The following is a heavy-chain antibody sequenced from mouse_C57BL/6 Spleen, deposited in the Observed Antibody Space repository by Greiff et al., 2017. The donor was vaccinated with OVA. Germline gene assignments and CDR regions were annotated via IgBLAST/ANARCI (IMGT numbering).Heavy chain of an antibody. CDR3: ARELTAMDY. CDR2: ISDGGSYT. J-gene: IGHJ4*01. CDR1: GFTFSSYA. V-gene: IGHV5-4*01. Sequence: EVKVVESGGGLVKPGGSLKLSCAASGFTFSSYAMSWVRQTPEKRLEWVATISDGGSYTYYPDNVKGRFTISRDNAKNNLYLQMSHLKSEDTAMYYCARELTAMDYWGQGTSVTVSS.